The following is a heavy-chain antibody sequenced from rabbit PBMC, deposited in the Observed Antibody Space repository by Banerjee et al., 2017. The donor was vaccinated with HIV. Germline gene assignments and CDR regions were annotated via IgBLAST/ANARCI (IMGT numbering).Heavy chain of an antibody. D-gene: IGHD1-1*01. CDR1: GFSLSSYG. CDR3: ARDLTGITGWNFNL. Sequence: QEQLEESGGGLVTPGGTLTLTCTVSGFSLSSYGVSWVRQAPGKGLEWIGIISSGGNTYYASWVNGRFTISKTSWTTVTLQMTSLTAADTATYFCARDLTGITGWNFNLWGQGTLVTVS. V-gene: IGHV1S36*01. J-gene: IGHJ4*01. CDR2: ISSGGNT.